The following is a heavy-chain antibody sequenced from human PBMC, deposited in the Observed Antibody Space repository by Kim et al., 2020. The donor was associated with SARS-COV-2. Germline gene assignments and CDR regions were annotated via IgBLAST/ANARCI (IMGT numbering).Heavy chain of an antibody. CDR1: GGSFSGYY. D-gene: IGHD2-15*01. CDR3: ASFSCGSGGSCYSGTYHDAFDI. J-gene: IGHJ3*02. CDR2: INHSGST. Sequence: SETLSLTCAVYGGSFSGYYWSWIRQPPGKGLEWIGEINHSGSTNYNPSLKSRVTISVDTSKNQFSLKLSSVTAADTAVYYCASFSCGSGGSCYSGTYHDAFDIWGQGTMVTVSS. V-gene: IGHV4-34*01.